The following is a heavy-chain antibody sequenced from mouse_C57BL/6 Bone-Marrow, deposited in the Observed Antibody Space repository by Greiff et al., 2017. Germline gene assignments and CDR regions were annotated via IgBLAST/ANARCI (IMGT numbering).Heavy chain of an antibody. CDR3: ARRWLYYGNYGGVLDY. D-gene: IGHD2-1*01. J-gene: IGHJ2*01. CDR1: GYTFTSYW. CDR2: IDPNRGGT. Sequence: QVQLQQPGAELVKPGASVKLSCKASGYTFTSYWMHWVKQRPGRGLEWIGRIDPNRGGTNYNEKFKSKATLTVDKPSSTAYMQLSSLTSEDSSVYYCARRWLYYGNYGGVLDYWGQGTTLTVSS. V-gene: IGHV1-72*01.